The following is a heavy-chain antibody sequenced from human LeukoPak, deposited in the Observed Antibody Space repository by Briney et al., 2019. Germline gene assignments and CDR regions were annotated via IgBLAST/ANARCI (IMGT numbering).Heavy chain of an antibody. Sequence: GGSLRLSCGASGFTVNSNYMDWVRQAPGKGLEWVGRIRKKRDSYTTEYAASVKGRFVISRDDSKSSLYLQMNSLRTEDTAVYYCVRDNWGTDYWGQGTLVTVSS. CDR3: VRDNWGTDY. V-gene: IGHV3-72*01. CDR1: GFTVNSNY. D-gene: IGHD7-27*01. CDR2: IRKKRDSYTT. J-gene: IGHJ4*02.